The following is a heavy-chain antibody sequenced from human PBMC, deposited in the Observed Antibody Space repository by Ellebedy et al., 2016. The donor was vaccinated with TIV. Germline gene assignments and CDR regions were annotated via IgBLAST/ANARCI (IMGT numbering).Heavy chain of an antibody. CDR3: TRDGGRDCGGDCPFDY. V-gene: IGHV3-53*01. D-gene: IGHD2-21*02. CDR2: IYSGDST. J-gene: IGHJ4*02. Sequence: PGGSLRLSCPAPGFTVSNNYMSWVRRAPGKGLEWVSVIYSGDSTYYTDSVKGGFTISRDNSKNTLYLQMNSLRAEDTAVYYGTRDGGRDCGGDCPFDYWGQGTLVTVSS. CDR1: GFTVSNNY.